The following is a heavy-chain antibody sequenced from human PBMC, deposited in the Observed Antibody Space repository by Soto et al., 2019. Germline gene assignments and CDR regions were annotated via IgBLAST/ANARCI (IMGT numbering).Heavy chain of an antibody. V-gene: IGHV4-4*02. CDR1: GGSISSSNW. D-gene: IGHD2-2*01. CDR3: ARDGGYCSSTSCYGTYYYYYGMDV. J-gene: IGHJ6*02. Sequence: SETLSLTCAVSGGSISSSNWWSWVRQPPGKGLEWIGEIYHSGSTNYNPSLKSRVTISVDKSKNQFSLKLSSVTAADTAVYYCARDGGYCSSTSCYGTYYYYYGMDVWGQGTTVTVSS. CDR2: IYHSGST.